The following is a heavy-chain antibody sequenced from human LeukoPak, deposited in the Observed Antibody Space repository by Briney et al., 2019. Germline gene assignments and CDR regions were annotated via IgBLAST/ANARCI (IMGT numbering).Heavy chain of an antibody. CDR3: ARGSWSGYYSAYYYMDV. D-gene: IGHD3-3*01. V-gene: IGHV4-59*01. CDR2: IYHSGST. CDR1: GGSISSYY. Sequence: SETLSLTCTVPGGSISSYYWSWIRQPPGKGLEWIGYIYHSGSTNYNPSLKSRVTISVDTSKNQFSLKLRSVTAADTAVYYCARGSWSGYYSAYYYMDVWGKGTTVTVSS. J-gene: IGHJ6*03.